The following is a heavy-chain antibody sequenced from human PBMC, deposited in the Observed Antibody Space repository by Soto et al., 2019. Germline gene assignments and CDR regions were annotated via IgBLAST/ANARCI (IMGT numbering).Heavy chain of an antibody. D-gene: IGHD2-15*01. CDR3: AKSPGGSYID. J-gene: IGHJ3*01. CDR2: INTDGSST. Sequence: QPGGSLRLSCADSGFSFSSYWMHWVRQGPGKGLVWVSRINTDGSSTNYADSVKGRFTISRENAKNRVYLQMNSLRAEYTAVYYCAKSPGGSYIDWGQGTMVTVS. V-gene: IGHV3-74*01. CDR1: GFSFSSYW.